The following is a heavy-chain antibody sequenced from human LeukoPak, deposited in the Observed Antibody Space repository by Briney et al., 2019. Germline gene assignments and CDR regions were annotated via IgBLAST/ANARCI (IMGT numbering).Heavy chain of an antibody. CDR1: GGTFSSYA. D-gene: IGHD6-19*01. Sequence: ASVKISCKASGGTFSSYAISWVRQAPGQGLEWMGRIIPILGIANYAQKFQGRVTITADKSTSTAYMELSSLRSEDTAVYYCARAQGAVAANYGMDVWGQGTTVTVSS. CDR3: ARAQGAVAANYGMDV. V-gene: IGHV1-69*04. CDR2: IIPILGIA. J-gene: IGHJ6*02.